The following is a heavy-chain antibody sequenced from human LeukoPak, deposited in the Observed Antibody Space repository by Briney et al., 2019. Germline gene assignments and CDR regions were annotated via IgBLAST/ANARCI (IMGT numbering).Heavy chain of an antibody. V-gene: IGHV3-21*01. CDR3: ARNLPIAAAGSGAFDY. D-gene: IGHD6-13*01. Sequence: GSLRLSCAASGFTFSSYSMNWVRQAPGKGLEWVSSISSSRSYIYYADSVKGRFTISRDNAKNSLYLQMNSLRAEDTAVYYCARNLPIAAAGSGAFDYWGQGTLVTVSS. CDR2: ISSSRSYI. CDR1: GFTFSSYS. J-gene: IGHJ4*02.